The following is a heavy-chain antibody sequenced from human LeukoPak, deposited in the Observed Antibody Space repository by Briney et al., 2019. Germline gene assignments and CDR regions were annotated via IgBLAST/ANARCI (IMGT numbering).Heavy chain of an antibody. CDR2: MNPNSGNT. CDR3: ARGSSGWPYQDAFDI. V-gene: IGHV1-8*01. Sequence: ASVKVSCKASGYTFASYDINWVRQATGQGLEWMGWMNPNSGNTGYAQKFQGRVTMARNTSISTAYMELYSLRSEDTAVYYRARGSSGWPYQDAFDIWAQGTMVTVSS. CDR1: GYTFASYD. D-gene: IGHD6-19*01. J-gene: IGHJ3*02.